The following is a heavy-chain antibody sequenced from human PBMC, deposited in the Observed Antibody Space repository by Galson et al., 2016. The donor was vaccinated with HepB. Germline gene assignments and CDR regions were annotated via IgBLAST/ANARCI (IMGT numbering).Heavy chain of an antibody. Sequence: SLRLSCAASGFTFSSYSMNWVRQAPGKGLEWVSSISSSSNYIYYADSVKGRFTISRDNAKNSLYLQMNSLRAEDTAVYYCARGLRFLEWFSDYWGQGTLVTVSS. CDR2: ISSSSNYI. V-gene: IGHV3-21*01. CDR1: GFTFSSYS. J-gene: IGHJ4*02. CDR3: ARGLRFLEWFSDY. D-gene: IGHD3-3*01.